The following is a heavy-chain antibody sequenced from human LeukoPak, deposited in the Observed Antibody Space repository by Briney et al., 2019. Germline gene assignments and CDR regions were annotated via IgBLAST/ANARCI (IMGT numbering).Heavy chain of an antibody. CDR2: IIPIFGTA. D-gene: IGHD1-7*01. CDR1: GGTFSSYA. V-gene: IGHV1-69*05. J-gene: IGHJ6*03. CDR3: ASWTGTTWDYYYMDV. Sequence: SVKVSCKASGGTFSSYASSWVRQAPGQGLEWMGGIIPIFGTANYAQKFQGRVTITTDESTSTAYMELSSLRSEDTAVYYCASWTGTTWDYYYMDVWGKGTTVTVSS.